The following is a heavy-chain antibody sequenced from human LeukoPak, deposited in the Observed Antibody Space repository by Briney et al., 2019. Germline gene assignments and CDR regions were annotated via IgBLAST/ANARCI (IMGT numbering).Heavy chain of an antibody. CDR3: IRQNDYGDFRFGY. Sequence: PGGSLRLSCAAHGFTLSCSAVHWVRQASGKGPEWVGRIRSKANNYATAYIVSVKGRFTISRDDSKNTAYLQMNSLKTEDTAVYYCIRQNDYGDFRFGYWGQGSLVTVSS. V-gene: IGHV3-73*01. CDR1: GFTLSCSA. D-gene: IGHD4-17*01. CDR2: IRSKANNYAT. J-gene: IGHJ4*02.